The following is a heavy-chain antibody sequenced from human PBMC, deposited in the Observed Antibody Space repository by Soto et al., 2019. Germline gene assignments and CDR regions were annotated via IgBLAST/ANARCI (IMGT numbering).Heavy chain of an antibody. J-gene: IGHJ4*02. CDR3: AREGYCSSTSCYSFDY. Sequence: EVQLVESGGGLVQPGGSLRLSCAASGFTFSSYAMHWVRQAPGKGLEYVSAISSNGGSTYYANSVKGRFTISRDNSKNTLYLQMGSLRAKDMAVYYCAREGYCSSTSCYSFDYWGQGTLVTVSS. D-gene: IGHD2-2*01. CDR2: ISSNGGST. CDR1: GFTFSSYA. V-gene: IGHV3-64*01.